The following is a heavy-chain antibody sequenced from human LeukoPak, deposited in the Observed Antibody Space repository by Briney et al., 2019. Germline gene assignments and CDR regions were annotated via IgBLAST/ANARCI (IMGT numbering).Heavy chain of an antibody. J-gene: IGHJ5*02. Sequence: SETLSLTCRVSGGSISSTSYYWGWLRQPPGKGLEWIASIYHSGETFYNPSLESRVAISVDTSNNEVFLDLYSVTAADTAMYYCAETNTQDWFDPWGRGTLVTVSS. CDR2: IYHSGET. CDR3: AETNTQDWFDP. V-gene: IGHV4-39*07. D-gene: IGHD2-8*01. CDR1: GGSISSTSYY.